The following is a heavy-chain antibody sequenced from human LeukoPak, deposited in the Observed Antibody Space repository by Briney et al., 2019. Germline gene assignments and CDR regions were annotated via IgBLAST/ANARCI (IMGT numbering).Heavy chain of an antibody. Sequence: PGGSLRLSCAASRFPFSSYAMHWVRQAPGKGLEYVSAISSNGGSTYYANSVKGRFTTSRDNSKNTLYLQMGSLRAEDMAVYYCARGVLARGSSGWYFDYWGQGTLVTVSS. J-gene: IGHJ4*02. D-gene: IGHD6-19*01. CDR1: RFPFSSYA. CDR3: ARGVLARGSSGWYFDY. V-gene: IGHV3-64*01. CDR2: ISSNGGST.